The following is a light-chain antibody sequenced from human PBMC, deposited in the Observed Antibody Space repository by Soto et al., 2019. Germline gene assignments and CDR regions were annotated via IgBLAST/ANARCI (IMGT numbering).Light chain of an antibody. CDR2: EVS. V-gene: IGLV2-14*01. CDR3: CSYTSSTNYV. CDR1: SSDVSIYNY. Sequence: QSALTQPASVSGSPGQSITISCTGTSSDVSIYNYVSWYQQHPGKAPKLMIYEVSNRPSGVSNRFSGAKSGNTASLTISGLQVEDEADYYCCSYTSSTNYVFGAGTKFTVL. J-gene: IGLJ1*01.